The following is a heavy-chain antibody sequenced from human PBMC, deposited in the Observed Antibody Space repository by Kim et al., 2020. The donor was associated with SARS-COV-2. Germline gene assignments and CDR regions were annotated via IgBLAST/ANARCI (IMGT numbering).Heavy chain of an antibody. J-gene: IGHJ4*02. CDR3: AREAF. CDR2: IKYDASGK. CDR1: GFTFSNYW. V-gene: IGHV3-7*03. Sequence: GGSLRLSCVGSGFTFSNYWMSWVRQAPGKGPEWVAAIKYDASGKSYVDSVKGRFSISRDNAKKSLYLEMTSLRGEDTAIYYCAREAFWGQGILVNVDS.